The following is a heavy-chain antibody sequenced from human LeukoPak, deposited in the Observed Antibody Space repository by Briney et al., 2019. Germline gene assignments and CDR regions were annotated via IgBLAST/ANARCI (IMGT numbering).Heavy chain of an antibody. CDR3: ARGRGYVDY. Sequence: GGSLRLSCAASGFTFSSYSMNWVRQAPGKGLEWVSCISSSSSTIYYADSVKGRFTISRDNAKNSLYLQMNSLRAEDTAVYYCARGRGYVDYWGQGTLVTVSS. CDR1: GFTFSSYS. CDR2: ISSSSSTI. D-gene: IGHD3-10*01. J-gene: IGHJ4*02. V-gene: IGHV3-48*04.